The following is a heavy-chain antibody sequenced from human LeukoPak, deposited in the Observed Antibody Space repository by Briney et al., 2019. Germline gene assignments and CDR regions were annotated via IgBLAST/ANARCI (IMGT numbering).Heavy chain of an antibody. CDR3: GRADSYGSSFDY. CDR2: ISSSSSYI. J-gene: IGHJ4*02. CDR1: GFTFSSYS. V-gene: IGHV3-21*01. D-gene: IGHD5-18*01. Sequence: GGPLRLSCAASGFTFSSYSMSWVRQAPGKRLEWVSSISSSSSYIYYAGSVKGRFTISRDNAKNSLYLQMNSLRAEDTAVYYCGRADSYGSSFDYWGQGTLVTVSS.